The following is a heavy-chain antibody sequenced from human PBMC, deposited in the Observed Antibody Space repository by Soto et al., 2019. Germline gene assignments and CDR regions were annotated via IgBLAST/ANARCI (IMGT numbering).Heavy chain of an antibody. D-gene: IGHD2-15*01. J-gene: IGHJ5*02. CDR3: ARDFCSGGSCYYNWIDP. CDR2: ISTYNGKT. Sequence: QVQLVQSGGEVKMPGASVKVSCKASGYTFNTYGISWVRQAPGQGLVWMGWISTYNGKTYYAQNFQGRVTMTTDTYTSTAYMELRSLRSDDTAVYFCARDFCSGGSCYYNWIDPWGQGTLVTVSS. V-gene: IGHV1-18*01. CDR1: GYTFNTYG.